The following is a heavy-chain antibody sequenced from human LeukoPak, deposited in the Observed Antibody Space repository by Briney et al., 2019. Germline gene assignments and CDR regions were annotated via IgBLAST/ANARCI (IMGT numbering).Heavy chain of an antibody. CDR1: GFTVSSNY. CDR3: ARDRLHYDSLTGYPAD. J-gene: IGHJ4*02. D-gene: IGHD3-9*01. CDR2: IYSGGST. V-gene: IGHV3-66*01. Sequence: SGGSLRLSCADSGFTVSSNYMRWVRQAPGKGLEWVSVIYSGGSTHYADSVKGRFTISRDNPKNTLYLQMNSLRAEDTAVYYCARDRLHYDSLTGYPADWGQGTLVTVSS.